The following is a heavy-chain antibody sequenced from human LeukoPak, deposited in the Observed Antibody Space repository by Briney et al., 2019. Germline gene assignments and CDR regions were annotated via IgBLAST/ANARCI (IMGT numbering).Heavy chain of an antibody. V-gene: IGHV1-18*01. Sequence: ASVKVSCKASGYTFTSYGVSWVRQAPGQGLEWMGWISAYNGNTNYAQNLQGRVTMTTDTSTSTAYMELRSPRSDDTAVYYCARELDLGNYFDYWGQGTLVSVSS. CDR3: ARELDLGNYFDY. J-gene: IGHJ4*02. CDR2: ISAYNGNT. CDR1: GYTFTSYG. D-gene: IGHD1-7*01.